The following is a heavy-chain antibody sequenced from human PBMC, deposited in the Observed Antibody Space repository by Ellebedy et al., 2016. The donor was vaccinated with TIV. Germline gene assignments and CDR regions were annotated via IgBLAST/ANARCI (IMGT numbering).Heavy chain of an antibody. CDR1: GGSFSGYY. D-gene: IGHD3-3*01. Sequence: MPSETLSLTCAVYGGSFSGYYWSWIRQPPGKGLEWIGEINHGGSTNYHPSLKSRVTISVDTSKNQFSLKLSSVTAADTAVYYCARCSIWSGLDYWGQGTLVTVSS. J-gene: IGHJ4*02. CDR3: ARCSIWSGLDY. CDR2: INHGGST. V-gene: IGHV4-34*01.